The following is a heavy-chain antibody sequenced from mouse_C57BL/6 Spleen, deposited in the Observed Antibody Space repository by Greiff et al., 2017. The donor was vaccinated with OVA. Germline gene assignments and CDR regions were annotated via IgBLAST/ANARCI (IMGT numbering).Heavy chain of an antibody. D-gene: IGHD1-1*01. J-gene: IGHJ1*03. V-gene: IGHV3-1*01. CDR3: ASYYYGSSYGYFDV. Sequence: DVQLVESGPGMVKPSQSLSLTCTVTGYSITSGYDWHWIRHFPGNKLEWMGYISYSGSTNYNPSLKSRIPITHDTSKNPFFLTLNYVPTEDTATYYCASYYYGSSYGYFDVWGTGTTVTVSS. CDR1: GYSITSGYD. CDR2: ISYSGST.